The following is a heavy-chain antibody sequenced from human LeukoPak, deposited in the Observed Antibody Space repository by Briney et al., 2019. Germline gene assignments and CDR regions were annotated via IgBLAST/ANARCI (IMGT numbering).Heavy chain of an antibody. CDR2: MNPNSGNT. V-gene: IGHV1-8*01. J-gene: IGHJ4*02. CDR1: GYTFTSYD. CDR3: ASSAKIDYGEPPGQIDY. Sequence: GASVKVSCKASGYTFTSYDINWVRQATGQGLEWMGWMNPNSGNTGYAQKFQGRVTITTDESTSTAYMELSSLRSEDTAVYYCASSAKIDYGEPPGQIDYWGQGTLVTVSS. D-gene: IGHD4-17*01.